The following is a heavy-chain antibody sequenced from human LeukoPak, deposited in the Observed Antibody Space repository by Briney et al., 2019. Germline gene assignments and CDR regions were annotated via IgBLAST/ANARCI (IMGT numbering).Heavy chain of an antibody. CDR3: AREANRFRFYGMDV. CDR2: IYYSGST. V-gene: IGHV4-59*01. D-gene: IGHD1-14*01. Sequence: SETLSLTCTVSGGSISSYYWSWIRQPPGKGLEWIGYIYYSGSTNYNPSLKSRVTISVDTSKNQFSLKLSSVTAADTAVYYCAREANRFRFYGMDVWAKGPRSPSP. CDR1: GGSISSYY. J-gene: IGHJ6*02.